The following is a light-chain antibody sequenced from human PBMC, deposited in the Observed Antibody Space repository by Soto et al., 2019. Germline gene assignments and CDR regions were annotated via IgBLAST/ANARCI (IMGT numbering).Light chain of an antibody. CDR3: QQSYSTPMYT. J-gene: IGKJ2*01. V-gene: IGKV3-15*01. CDR2: GAS. Sequence: EILMTQSQATLSFSPGERATLSCRASQRISSNVAWYQQKPGQAPRLLIYGASTRATGVPARFSGGGSGTEFTLTISSLQSEDFATYYCQQSYSTPMYTFGQGTKLEIK. CDR1: QRISSN.